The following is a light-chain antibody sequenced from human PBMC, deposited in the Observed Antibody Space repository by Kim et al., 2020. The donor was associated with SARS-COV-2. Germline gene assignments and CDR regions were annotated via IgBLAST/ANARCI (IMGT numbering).Light chain of an antibody. CDR2: DAS. CDR3: QQYDNLPLTLT. V-gene: IGKV1-33*01. J-gene: IGKJ4*01. CDR1: QDISNY. Sequence: DIQMTQSPSSLSASAGDRVTITCQASQDISNYLNWYQQKAGKAPKLLIYDASNLETGVPTRFSGSGSGTEFTFTISSLQPEDIATYHCQQYDNLPLTLTFGGGTKVDIK.